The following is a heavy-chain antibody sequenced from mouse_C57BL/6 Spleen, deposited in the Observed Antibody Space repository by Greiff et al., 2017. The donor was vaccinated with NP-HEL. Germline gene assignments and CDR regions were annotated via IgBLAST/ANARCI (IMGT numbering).Heavy chain of an antibody. CDR1: GYAFSSSW. J-gene: IGHJ4*01. D-gene: IGHD1-1*01. CDR3: ARGGSSYAMDY. V-gene: IGHV1-82*01. CDR2: IYTGDGDT. Sequence: VQRVESGPELVKPGASVKISCKASGYAFSSSWMNWVKQRPGKGLEWIGRIYTGDGDTNYNGKVKGKATLTADKSSSTAYMQLSSLTSEDSAVYFCARGGSSYAMDYWGQGTSVTVSS.